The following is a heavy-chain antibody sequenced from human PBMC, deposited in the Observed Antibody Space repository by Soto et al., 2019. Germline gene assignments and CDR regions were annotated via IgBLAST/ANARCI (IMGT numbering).Heavy chain of an antibody. CDR1: GYTFTSYA. CDR3: ARENVYGGNPSYHFDY. J-gene: IGHJ4*02. D-gene: IGHD4-17*01. CDR2: INAGNGNT. Sequence: ASVKVSCKASGYTFTSYAMHWVRQAPGQRLEWMGWINAGNGNTKYSQKFQGRVTITRDTSASTAYMELSSLRSEDTAVYYCARENVYGGNPSYHFDYWGQGTLVTVSS. V-gene: IGHV1-3*01.